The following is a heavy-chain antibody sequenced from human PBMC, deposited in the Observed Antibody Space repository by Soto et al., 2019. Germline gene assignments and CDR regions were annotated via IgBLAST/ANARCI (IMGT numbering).Heavy chain of an antibody. J-gene: IGHJ4*02. CDR3: AKGYSSSWYYFDS. Sequence: QVQLVESGGGVVQPGRSLRLSCAASEFTFSSYGMHWVRQAPGKGLEWVAVISYDGSNKYYADSVKGRFTISRDNSKNTLYLQMNSLRAEDSAVFYCAKGYSSSWYYFDSWGQGTLVTVSS. CDR2: ISYDGSNK. V-gene: IGHV3-30*18. D-gene: IGHD6-13*01. CDR1: EFTFSSYG.